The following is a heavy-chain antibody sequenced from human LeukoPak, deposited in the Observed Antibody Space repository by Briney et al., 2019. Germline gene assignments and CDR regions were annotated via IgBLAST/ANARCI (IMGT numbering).Heavy chain of an antibody. D-gene: IGHD6-19*01. CDR3: ARGSGWYYY. CDR1: GGSISSYY. CDR2: IYYSGST. V-gene: IGHV4-59*01. J-gene: IGHJ4*02. Sequence: PSETLSLTCTVSGGSISSYYWIWIRQPPGKGLEWIGYIYYSGSTTYNPSLKSRLTISVDTSKNQFSLKLSSVTAADTAVYYCARGSGWYYYWGQGTLVTVSS.